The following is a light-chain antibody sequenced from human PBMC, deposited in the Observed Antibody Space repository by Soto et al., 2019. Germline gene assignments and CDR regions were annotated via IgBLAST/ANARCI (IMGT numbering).Light chain of an antibody. CDR3: NSYTSSSSFV. J-gene: IGLJ1*01. Sequence: QSALTQPASVSGSPGQSITISCTGTSSDVGGYKYVSWYPQHPGKAPKLMIYEVSNRPSGVSDRFSGSKSGNTASLAISGLQPEDEADYYCNSYTSSSSFVFGTGTKLTVL. CDR1: SSDVGGYKY. CDR2: EVS. V-gene: IGLV2-14*01.